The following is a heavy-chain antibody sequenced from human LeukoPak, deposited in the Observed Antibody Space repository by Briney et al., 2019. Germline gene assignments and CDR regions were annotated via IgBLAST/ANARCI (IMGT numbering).Heavy chain of an antibody. CDR2: INPSGGST. D-gene: IGHD3-16*01. J-gene: IGHJ4*02. Sequence: GASVKASCKASGYTFTSYYMHWVRQAPGKGLEWMGIINPSGGSTSYAQKFQGRVAMTRDTSTSTVYMELSSLRSEDTAVYYCARDSRTWGVHYWGQGTLVTVSS. CDR1: GYTFTSYY. CDR3: ARDSRTWGVHY. V-gene: IGHV1-46*01.